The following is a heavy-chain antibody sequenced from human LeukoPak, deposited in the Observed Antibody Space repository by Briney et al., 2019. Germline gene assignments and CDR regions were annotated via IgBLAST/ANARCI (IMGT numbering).Heavy chain of an antibody. V-gene: IGHV4-39*01. Sequence: SEILSLTCTVSGGSISSYYWGWIRQPPGKGLEWIGSIYYSGSTYYNPSLESRVTISVDTSKNQFSLKLSSVTAADTAVYYCASTGYSYAVNEIHAFDIWGQGTMVTVSS. J-gene: IGHJ3*02. D-gene: IGHD5-18*01. CDR2: IYYSGST. CDR1: GGSISSYY. CDR3: ASTGYSYAVNEIHAFDI.